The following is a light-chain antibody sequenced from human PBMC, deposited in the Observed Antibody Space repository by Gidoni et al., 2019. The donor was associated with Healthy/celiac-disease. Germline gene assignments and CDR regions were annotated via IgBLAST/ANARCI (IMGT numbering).Light chain of an antibody. CDR3: MQALQTPWT. V-gene: IGKV2-28*01. J-gene: IGKJ1*01. CDR2: LGS. CDR1: QSLLHSNGYNY. Sequence: DIVMTQSPLSLPVTPGGPAPISCRSSQSLLHSNGYNYLDWYLQKPGQSPQLLIYLGSNRASGVPDRFSGSGSGTDFTLKISRVEAEYVGVYYCMQALQTPWTFGQXTKVEIK.